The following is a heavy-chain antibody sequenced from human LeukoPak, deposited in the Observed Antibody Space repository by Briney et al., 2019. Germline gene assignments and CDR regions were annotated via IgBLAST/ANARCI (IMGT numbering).Heavy chain of an antibody. CDR3: ARAVRGVVAIDY. D-gene: IGHD2-15*01. V-gene: IGHV1-69*06. CDR2: IIPIFGTA. J-gene: IGHJ4*02. Sequence: ASVKVSCKASGGTFSSYAISWVRQAPGQGLEWMGGIIPIFGTANYAQKFQGRVTITADKSTSTAYMELSSLRSEGTAVYYCARAVRGVVAIDYWGQGTLVTVSS. CDR1: GGTFSSYA.